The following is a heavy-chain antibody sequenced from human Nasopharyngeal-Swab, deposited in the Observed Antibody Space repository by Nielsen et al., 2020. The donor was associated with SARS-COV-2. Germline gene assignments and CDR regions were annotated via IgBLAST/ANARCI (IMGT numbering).Heavy chain of an antibody. Sequence: SVKVSCKASGGTFSSYAISWVRQAPGQGLEWKGGIIPIFGTANYAQKFQGRVTITADESTSTAYMELSSLRSEDTAVYYCASYNWNYYYYGMDVWGQGTTVTVSS. J-gene: IGHJ6*02. CDR1: GGTFSSYA. D-gene: IGHD1-20*01. CDR3: ASYNWNYYYYGMDV. V-gene: IGHV1-69*13. CDR2: IIPIFGTA.